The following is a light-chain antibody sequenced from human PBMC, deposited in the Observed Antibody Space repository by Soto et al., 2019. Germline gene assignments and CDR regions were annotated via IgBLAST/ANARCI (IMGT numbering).Light chain of an antibody. CDR3: QQRNDWPLT. CDR1: QSVGSS. CDR2: ASS. Sequence: EIVLTQSPATLSLSPGERATLSCRASQSVGSSLAWYQQKPGQAPRLLINASSNRASGIPARFSGSGSGTDFTLTISSLEPEDFAVYYCQQRNDWPLTFGGGTQLDIK. V-gene: IGKV3-11*01. J-gene: IGKJ4*01.